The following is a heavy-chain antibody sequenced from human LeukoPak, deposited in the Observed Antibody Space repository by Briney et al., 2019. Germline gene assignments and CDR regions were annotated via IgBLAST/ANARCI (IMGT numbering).Heavy chain of an antibody. V-gene: IGHV4-59*01. CDR3: ARSYYDYVWGSYRYDAFDI. D-gene: IGHD3-16*02. J-gene: IGHJ3*02. Sequence: PSETLSLTCTVSGGSISSYYWSWIRQPPGKGLEWIGYIYYSGSTHYNPSLKSRVTISVDPSKNQFSLKLSSVTAADTAVYYCARSYYDYVWGSYRYDAFDIWGQGTMVTVSS. CDR2: IYYSGST. CDR1: GGSISSYY.